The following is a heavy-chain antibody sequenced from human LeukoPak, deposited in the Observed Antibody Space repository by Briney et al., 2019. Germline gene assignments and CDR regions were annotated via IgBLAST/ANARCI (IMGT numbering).Heavy chain of an antibody. Sequence: SETLSLTCAVYGGSFSGYYWSWIRQPPGKGLEWIGEINHSGSTNYNPSLKSRVTISVDTSKNQFSLKLSSVTAADTAVYHCARGRPSWDIVLMVYATTFDYWGQGTLVTVSS. J-gene: IGHJ4*02. CDR1: GGSFSGYY. V-gene: IGHV4-34*01. CDR3: ARGRPSWDIVLMVYATTFDY. D-gene: IGHD2-8*01. CDR2: INHSGST.